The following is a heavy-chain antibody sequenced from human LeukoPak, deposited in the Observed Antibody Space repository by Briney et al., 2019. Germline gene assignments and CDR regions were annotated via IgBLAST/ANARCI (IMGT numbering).Heavy chain of an antibody. V-gene: IGHV3-23*01. Sequence: PGGSLRLSCPVSGFTFSNFVMNWVRQAPGKGLEWVSTIGSGGVNTFYAASVKGRFTISKDHSQNTLYLQLNSLRAEDTAFGYCAKGDTVFRGGPGYWGQGTLVTVSS. CDR3: AKGDTVFRGGPGY. J-gene: IGHJ4*02. CDR2: IGSGGVNT. D-gene: IGHD3-10*01. CDR1: GFTFSNFV.